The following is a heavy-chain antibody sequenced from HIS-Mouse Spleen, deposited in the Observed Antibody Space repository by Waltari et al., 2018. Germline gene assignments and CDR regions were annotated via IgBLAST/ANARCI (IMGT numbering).Heavy chain of an antibody. CDR3: ARVKT. Sequence: QLQLQESGPGLVKPSETVSLTCTVSGYSISRGYYWGWIRQPPGKGLEWIGSIYHSGSTYYNPSLKSRVTISVDTSKNQFSLKLSSVTAADTAVYYCARVKTWGQGTLVTVSS. CDR1: GYSISRGYY. V-gene: IGHV4-38-2*02. J-gene: IGHJ5*02. CDR2: IYHSGST.